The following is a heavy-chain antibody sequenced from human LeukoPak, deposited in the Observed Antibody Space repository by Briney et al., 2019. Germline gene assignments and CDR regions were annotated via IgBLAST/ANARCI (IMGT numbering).Heavy chain of an antibody. Sequence: SETLSLTCTVSGGSISSSSYYWGWIRQPPGKGLEWIGSIYYSGSTNYNPSLKSRVTISVDTSKNQFSLKLSSVTAADTAVYYCARGSWRGSGYYGHYYMDVWGKGTTVTVSS. J-gene: IGHJ6*03. V-gene: IGHV4-39*07. CDR3: ARGSWRGSGYYGHYYMDV. CDR2: IYYSGST. D-gene: IGHD3-22*01. CDR1: GGSISSSSYY.